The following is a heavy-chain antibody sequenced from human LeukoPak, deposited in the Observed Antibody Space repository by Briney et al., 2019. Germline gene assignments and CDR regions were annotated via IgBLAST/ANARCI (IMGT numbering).Heavy chain of an antibody. J-gene: IGHJ4*02. D-gene: IGHD3-22*01. V-gene: IGHV1-18*01. CDR1: GYTFTSYG. CDR2: ISAYNGNT. Sequence: ASVKVSCKASGYTFTSYGISWVRQAPGQGLEWMGWISAYNGNTNYAQKLQGRVTMTTDTSTSTAYMELRSLRSDDTAVYYCARGPPRITMIVPVSYWGQGTLVTVSS. CDR3: ARGPPRITMIVPVSY.